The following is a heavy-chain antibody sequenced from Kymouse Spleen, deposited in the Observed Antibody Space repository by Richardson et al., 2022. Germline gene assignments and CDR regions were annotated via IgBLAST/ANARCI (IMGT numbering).Heavy chain of an antibody. D-gene: IGHD3-3*01. CDR3: ASAPYYDFWSGYYTHYYYYGMDV. CDR1: GGSISSGGYY. V-gene: IGHV4-31*03. Sequence: QVQLQESGPGLVKPSQTLSLTCTVSGGSISSGGYYWSWIRQHPGKGLEWIGYIYYSGSTYYNPSLKSRVTISVDTSKNQFSLKLSSVTAADTAVYYCASAPYYDFWSGYYTHYYYYGMDVWGQGTTVTVSS. CDR2: IYYSGST. J-gene: IGHJ6*02.